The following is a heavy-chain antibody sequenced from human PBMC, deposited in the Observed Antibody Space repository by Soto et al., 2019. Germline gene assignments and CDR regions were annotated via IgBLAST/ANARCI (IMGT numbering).Heavy chain of an antibody. CDR2: INPGNSDT. Sequence: GESLKISCKASGYSFTSYWIAWVRQTPGKGLEWMGIINPGNSDTRYSPSFQGQVTISADQSINTAYLQWDSLKASDTAIYYCARPANTVADHFDLWGQGTPVTVSS. V-gene: IGHV5-51*01. D-gene: IGHD4-17*01. CDR1: GYSFTSYW. J-gene: IGHJ4*02. CDR3: ARPANTVADHFDL.